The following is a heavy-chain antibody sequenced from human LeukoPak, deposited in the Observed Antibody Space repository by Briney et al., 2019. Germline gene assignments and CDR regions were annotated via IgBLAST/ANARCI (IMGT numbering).Heavy chain of an antibody. D-gene: IGHD6-13*01. Sequence: SETLSLTCTVSVASISSYYCSWIRQPPGTRLEWIGYIYYSVSTNYNPSLKTRVTISVDTSKNQFSLKLSSVTAADTAVYYCARCVAAAGKYGVDVWGQGTTVTVSS. CDR1: VASISSYY. J-gene: IGHJ6*02. V-gene: IGHV4-59*01. CDR3: ARCVAAAGKYGVDV. CDR2: IYYSVST.